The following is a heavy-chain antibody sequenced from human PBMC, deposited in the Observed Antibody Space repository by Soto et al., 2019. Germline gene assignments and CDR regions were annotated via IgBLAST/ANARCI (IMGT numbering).Heavy chain of an antibody. CDR2: IIPIFGTA. D-gene: IGHD6-19*01. Sequence: GASVKVSCKASGGTFSSYAISWVRQAPGQGLEWMGGIIPIFGTANYAQKFQGRVTITADESTSTAYMELSSLRSEDTAVYYCARDQVLWVAVAGNRVDNWFDPWGQGTLVTVSS. CDR1: GGTFSSYA. J-gene: IGHJ5*02. V-gene: IGHV1-69*13. CDR3: ARDQVLWVAVAGNRVDNWFDP.